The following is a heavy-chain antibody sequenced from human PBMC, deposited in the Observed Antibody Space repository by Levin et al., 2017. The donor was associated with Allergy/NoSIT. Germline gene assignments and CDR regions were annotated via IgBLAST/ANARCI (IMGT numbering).Heavy chain of an antibody. V-gene: IGHV1-69*13. Sequence: SVKVSCKASGGTFSSYAISWVRQAPGQGLEWMGGIIPIFGTANYAQKFQGRVTITADESTSTAYMELSSLRSEDAAVYYCAGGLPSVSSGWYEGYGAGFDPWGQGTLVTVSS. CDR1: GGTFSSYA. CDR2: IIPIFGTA. CDR3: AGGLPSVSSGWYEGYGAGFDP. D-gene: IGHD6-19*01. J-gene: IGHJ5*02.